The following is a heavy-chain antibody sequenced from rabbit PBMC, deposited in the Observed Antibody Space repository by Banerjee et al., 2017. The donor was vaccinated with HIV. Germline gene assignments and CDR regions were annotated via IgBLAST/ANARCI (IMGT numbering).Heavy chain of an antibody. CDR3: ARITTAYTGGYAGYGDFGL. Sequence: QEQLVESGGGLVQPGGSLKLSCKASGFDLNSYGVSWVRQAPGKGLEWIGYIDPIFGSTYYASWVNGRFTISKTSSTTVTLQMTSLTAADTATYFCARITTAYTGGYAGYGDFGLWGQGTLVTVS. CDR1: GFDLNSYG. J-gene: IGHJ4*01. V-gene: IGHV1S39*01. CDR2: IDPIFGST. D-gene: IGHD7-1*01.